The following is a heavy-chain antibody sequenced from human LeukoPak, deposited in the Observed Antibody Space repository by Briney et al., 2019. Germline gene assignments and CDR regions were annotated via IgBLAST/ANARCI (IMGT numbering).Heavy chain of an antibody. CDR2: IRYDGSNK. V-gene: IGHV3-30*02. Sequence: PGGSLRLSCAASGFTFSSYGMHWVRQAPGKGLEWVAFIRYDGSNKYYADSVKGRFTISRDNSKSTLYLQMNSLRAEDTAVYYCAKAGYDSSGYGLDAFDIWGQGTMVTVS. D-gene: IGHD3-22*01. CDR1: GFTFSSYG. CDR3: AKAGYDSSGYGLDAFDI. J-gene: IGHJ3*02.